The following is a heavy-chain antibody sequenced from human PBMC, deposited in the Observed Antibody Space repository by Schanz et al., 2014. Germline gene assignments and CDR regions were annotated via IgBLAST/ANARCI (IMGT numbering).Heavy chain of an antibody. CDR1: GFGFDDYA. Sequence: EVQLVESGGGVVRPGGSLRLSCAASGFGFDDYAMSWVRQAPGKGLEWVSGINWNGGSTGYADSVKGRFTISRDNAKKSLYLRMNSLRAEDTAVYYCAKVAPAATYLDSWGLGTLVTVSS. J-gene: IGHJ4*02. CDR2: INWNGGST. V-gene: IGHV3-20*04. CDR3: AKVAPAATYLDS. D-gene: IGHD2-2*01.